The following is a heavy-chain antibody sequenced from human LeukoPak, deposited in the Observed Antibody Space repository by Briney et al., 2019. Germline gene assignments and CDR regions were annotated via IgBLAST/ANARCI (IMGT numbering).Heavy chain of an antibody. V-gene: IGHV1-3*01. Sequence: ASVKVSCKASGYIFSSYAMHWVRQAPGQRLEWMGWINVGNGNTKYSQKFQGRVTITRDTSASTAYMEASSLRSEDTAVYYCARELLRSDGFDYWGQGTLVTVSS. CDR1: GYIFSSYA. D-gene: IGHD1-26*01. CDR3: ARELLRSDGFDY. J-gene: IGHJ4*02. CDR2: INVGNGNT.